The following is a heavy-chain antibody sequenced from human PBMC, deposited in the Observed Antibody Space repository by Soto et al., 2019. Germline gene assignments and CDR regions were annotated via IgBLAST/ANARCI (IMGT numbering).Heavy chain of an antibody. D-gene: IGHD2-2*02. CDR3: ARATNGGFVVVPAAIPFWFDP. CDR2: IYYSGST. J-gene: IGHJ5*02. CDR1: GGSISSGGYY. Sequence: CTVSGGSISSGGYYWSWIRQHPGKGLEWIGYIYYSGSTYYNPSLKSRVTISVDTSKNQFSLKLSSVTAADTAVYYCARATNGGFVVVPAAIPFWFDPWGQGTLVTVSS. V-gene: IGHV4-31*03.